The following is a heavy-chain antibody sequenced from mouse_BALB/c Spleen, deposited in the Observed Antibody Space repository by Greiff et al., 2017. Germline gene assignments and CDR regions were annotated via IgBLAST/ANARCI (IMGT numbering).Heavy chain of an antibody. Sequence: HVKLVESGPGLVAPSQSLSITFSVSGFSLTDHGVSWIRQPPGKGLEWLGVIWGGGSTYYNSALKSRLSISKDNSKSQVFLKMNSLQTDDTAMYYCANMITRRAWFAYWGQGTLVTVSA. V-gene: IGHV2-6-5*01. CDR1: GFSLTDHG. CDR2: IWGGGST. D-gene: IGHD2-4*01. J-gene: IGHJ3*01. CDR3: ANMITRRAWFAY.